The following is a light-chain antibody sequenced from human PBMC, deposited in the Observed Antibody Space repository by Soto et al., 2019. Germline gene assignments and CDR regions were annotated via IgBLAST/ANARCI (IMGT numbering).Light chain of an antibody. J-gene: IGKJ4*02. CDR2: FAS. CDR1: QSVSNN. V-gene: IGKV3-15*01. Sequence: EIVMTQSPATLSVSPGERATLSCRARQSVSNNLAWYQQNPGQAPRLHIYFASSSATGIPARFSGSGSGTEFTLTISSLQSEYFAVYYCQQYNKWPLTFGGGTKVETK. CDR3: QQYNKWPLT.